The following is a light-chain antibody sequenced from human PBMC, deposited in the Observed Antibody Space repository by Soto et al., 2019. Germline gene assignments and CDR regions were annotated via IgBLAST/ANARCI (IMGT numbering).Light chain of an antibody. CDR1: QTLLHSNGYDY. J-gene: IGKJ2*01. V-gene: IGKV2-28*01. CDR2: LGS. CDR3: MQALQPSYT. Sequence: DIVMTQSPLSLPVTPGEPASISCRSSQTLLHSNGYDYLDWYVQKPGQSPQLLIFLGSTRASGVPERFSGSGSGTDVTLTINRVEAEDAGVYYCMQALQPSYTFGPGTKLEIK.